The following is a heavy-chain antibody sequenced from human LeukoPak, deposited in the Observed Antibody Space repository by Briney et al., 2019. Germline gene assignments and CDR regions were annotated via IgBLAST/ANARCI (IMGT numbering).Heavy chain of an antibody. CDR2: IWYDGSNK. V-gene: IGHV3-33*01. D-gene: IGHD5-12*01. CDR3: ARSRGYSGYVDAFDI. Sequence: PGRSLRLSCAASGFTFSSYGMHWVRQAPGKGLEWVAVIWYDGSNKYYADSVKGRFTISRDNSKNTLYLQMNSLRAEDTAAYYCARSRGYSGYVDAFDIWGQGTMVTVSS. J-gene: IGHJ3*02. CDR1: GFTFSSYG.